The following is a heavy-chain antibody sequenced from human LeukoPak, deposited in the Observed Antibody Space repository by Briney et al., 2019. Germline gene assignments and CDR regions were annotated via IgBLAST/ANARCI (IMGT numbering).Heavy chain of an antibody. CDR3: ARGREWSLRSGPLYYYYGMDV. Sequence: ASAKVSCKASGGTFSSYAISWVRQAPGQGLEWMGGIIPIFGTANYAQKFQGRVTITADESTSTAYMELSSLRSEDTAVYYCARGREWSLRSGPLYYYYGMDVWGQGTTVTVSS. D-gene: IGHD3-3*01. CDR2: IIPIFGTA. CDR1: GGTFSSYA. J-gene: IGHJ6*02. V-gene: IGHV1-69*13.